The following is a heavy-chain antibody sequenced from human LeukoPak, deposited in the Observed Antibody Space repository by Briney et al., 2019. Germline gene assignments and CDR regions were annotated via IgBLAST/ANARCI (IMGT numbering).Heavy chain of an antibody. CDR2: INHNSGGK. CDR1: GYTFTGYY. V-gene: IGHV1-2*02. CDR3: ARDRAMGGLYFDY. D-gene: IGHD5-18*01. J-gene: IGHJ4*02. Sequence: ASVKLSCKASGYTFTGYYMHWVRQAPGQGLEWMGWINHNSGGKNYAQKFQGRVTMTRETYIRTAYMELSRLRYDDADVYYCARDRAMGGLYFDYWGQGTLVTVSS.